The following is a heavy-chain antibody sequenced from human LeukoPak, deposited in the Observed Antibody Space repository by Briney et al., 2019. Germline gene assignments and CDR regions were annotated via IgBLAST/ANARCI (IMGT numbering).Heavy chain of an antibody. J-gene: IGHJ4*02. Sequence: ASVTVSFKASGYTFTSYYMHWVRQAPGQGLEWMGIINPSGGSTSYVQKFQGRVTMTRDTSTSTVYMELSSLRSEDTAVYYCARGLITFGASFDYWGQGTLVTVSS. CDR3: ARGLITFGASFDY. CDR2: INPSGGST. CDR1: GYTFTSYY. D-gene: IGHD3-16*01. V-gene: IGHV1-46*01.